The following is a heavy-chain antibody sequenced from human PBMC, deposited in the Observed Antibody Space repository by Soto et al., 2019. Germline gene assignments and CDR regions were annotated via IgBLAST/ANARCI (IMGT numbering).Heavy chain of an antibody. Sequence: QLQLQESGSGLVKPSQTLSLTCAVSGGSISSGGYSWSWIRQPPGKGLEWIGYIYHSGSTYYNPSLKNRVTISVDRSQYPFSLKLSSVSAADTAVYYCASGRGSGSPDNWFDPWGQGTLVTVSS. CDR1: GGSISSGGYS. J-gene: IGHJ5*02. D-gene: IGHD3-10*01. V-gene: IGHV4-30-2*01. CDR2: IYHSGST. CDR3: ASGRGSGSPDNWFDP.